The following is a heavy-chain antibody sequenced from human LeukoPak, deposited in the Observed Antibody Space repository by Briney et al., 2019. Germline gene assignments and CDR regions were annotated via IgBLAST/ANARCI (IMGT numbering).Heavy chain of an antibody. V-gene: IGHV3-74*01. D-gene: IGHD5-12*01. CDR3: ARKPLSGGYGGTIDY. CDR2: INNDGVST. Sequence: GGSLRLSCATSGFTLSSYWMHWVRQVPGKGLERLSRINNDGVSTSYADSVKGRFTISRDNAKNTLYLRMNSLRAEDTAIYYCARKPLSGGYGGTIDYWGQGTLVTVSS. CDR1: GFTLSSYW. J-gene: IGHJ4*02.